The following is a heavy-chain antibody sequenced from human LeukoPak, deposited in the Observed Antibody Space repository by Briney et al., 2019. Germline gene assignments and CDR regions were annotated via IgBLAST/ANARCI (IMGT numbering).Heavy chain of an antibody. CDR2: IRDSGGGT. V-gene: IGHV3-23*01. J-gene: IGHJ4*02. CDR3: AKVVGLDY. Sequence: GRSLRLSCAASGLNLNNLAMSWVRQAPGKGLEWVAAIRDSGGGTYYADSVKGRFTISRDNSKNMLYLQMNSLRAEDTAVYYCAKVVGLDYWGQGTLVTVSS. CDR1: GLNLNNLA.